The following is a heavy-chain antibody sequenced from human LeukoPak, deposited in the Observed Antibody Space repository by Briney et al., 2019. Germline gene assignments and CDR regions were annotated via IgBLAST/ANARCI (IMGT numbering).Heavy chain of an antibody. CDR2: INHSGST. D-gene: IGHD2-2*01. V-gene: IGHV4-34*01. CDR3: AREAWDIVVVPAASGDYYYYYMDV. J-gene: IGHJ6*03. CDR1: GGSFSGYY. Sequence: SETLSLTCAVYGGSFSGYYWSWIRQPLGKGLEWIGEINHSGSTNYNPSLKSRVTISVDTSKNQFSLKLSSVTAADTAVYYCAREAWDIVVVPAASGDYYYYYMDVWGKGTTVTVSS.